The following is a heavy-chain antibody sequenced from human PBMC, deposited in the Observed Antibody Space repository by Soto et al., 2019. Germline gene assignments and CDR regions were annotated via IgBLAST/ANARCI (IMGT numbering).Heavy chain of an antibody. V-gene: IGHV3-74*01. CDR3: ARGGEPVVSYGLDL. J-gene: IGHJ6*02. Sequence: GGSLRLSCVASGFTFSTSWMHWVRQVSGKGLVWVSRINGDGSSTSYADSVKGRFTISRDNAKSTLYLQMNSLRVDDTAVYYCARGGEPVVSYGLDLWGQGNTVTVSS. CDR2: INGDGSST. CDR1: GFTFSTSW. D-gene: IGHD3-10*01.